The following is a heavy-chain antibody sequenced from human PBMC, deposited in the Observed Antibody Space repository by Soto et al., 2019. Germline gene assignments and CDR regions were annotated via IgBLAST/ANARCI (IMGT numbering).Heavy chain of an antibody. D-gene: IGHD2-15*01. Sequence: QVQLVESGGGVVQPGRSLRLSCAASGFTFSNFGMHWVRQAPGKGLEWVAVISSDESDKYYSDSVKGRFTISRDNSKNTLFLQMNSLRVEDTAVYYCAKGSEVARQELDYWGQGTLVTVSS. CDR1: GFTFSNFG. J-gene: IGHJ4*02. V-gene: IGHV3-30*18. CDR2: ISSDESDK. CDR3: AKGSEVARQELDY.